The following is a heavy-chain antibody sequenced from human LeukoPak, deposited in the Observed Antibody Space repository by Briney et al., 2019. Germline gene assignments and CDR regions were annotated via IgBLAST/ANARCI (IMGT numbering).Heavy chain of an antibody. V-gene: IGHV4-59*01. CDR3: ARDCYDSSGCFDY. Sequence: PSETLSLTCTVSGGSISNYYWSWIRQPPGKGLEWIGYIYESGSTNYNPSLKSRVTMSLDTSKNQFSLKLSSVTAADTAVYYCARDCYDSSGCFDYWGQGTLVTLSS. CDR2: IYESGST. J-gene: IGHJ4*02. D-gene: IGHD3-22*01. CDR1: GGSISNYY.